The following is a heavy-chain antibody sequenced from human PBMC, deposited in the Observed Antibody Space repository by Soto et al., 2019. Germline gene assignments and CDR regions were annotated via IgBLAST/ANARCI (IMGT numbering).Heavy chain of an antibody. CDR1: GHTPTELS. CDR3: FDY. CDR2: FDPEGGEA. J-gene: IGHJ4*02. V-gene: IGHV1-24*01. Sequence: ASVKVSCKISGHTPTELSIHWMRQAPGKGLEWMGGFDPEGGEAIYAQKWHGRVTVTEDTVTGTAYMELRGLKSDDTAVYYYFDYWGQGTLVTVSS.